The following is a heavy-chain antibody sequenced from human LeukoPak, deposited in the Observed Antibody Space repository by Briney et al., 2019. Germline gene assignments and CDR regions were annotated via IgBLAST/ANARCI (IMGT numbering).Heavy chain of an antibody. Sequence: AGSLRLSCAASGFTFSSYSMNWVRQAPGKGLEWVSSISSGSSYIYYADSVKGRFTISRDNAQNSLYLQMNSLRDEDTAIYYCARDPYNGAYSEGYYYYYMDVWGKGTTVTISS. CDR1: GFTFSSYS. CDR3: ARDPYNGAYSEGYYYYYMDV. D-gene: IGHD1-1*01. V-gene: IGHV3-21*01. CDR2: ISSGSSYI. J-gene: IGHJ6*03.